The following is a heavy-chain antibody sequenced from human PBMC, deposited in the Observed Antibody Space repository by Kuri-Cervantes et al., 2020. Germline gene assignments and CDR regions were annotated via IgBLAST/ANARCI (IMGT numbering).Heavy chain of an antibody. Sequence: GESLKISCAASGFTFSSYGMHWVRQAPGKGLEWVAVIWYDGSNKYYADSVKGRFTISRDNSKNTLYLQMNSLRAEDTAVYYCAREGGYDSFDYWGQGTLVTVSS. D-gene: IGHD5-12*01. CDR2: IWYDGSNK. CDR1: GFTFSSYG. V-gene: IGHV3-33*08. CDR3: AREGGYDSFDY. J-gene: IGHJ4*02.